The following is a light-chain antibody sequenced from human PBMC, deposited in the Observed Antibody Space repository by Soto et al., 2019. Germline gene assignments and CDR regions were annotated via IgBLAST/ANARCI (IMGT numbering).Light chain of an antibody. Sequence: EMGMTLAPAALSLSPGERATLSCRASQTIDNALAWYQRKPGQAPRLLVYDASTRATGVPARFSGSGSGTDFTLTITSLQSDDFAVYFCQQYSDWPITFGQGTRLE. J-gene: IGKJ5*01. CDR2: DAS. CDR3: QQYSDWPIT. CDR1: QTIDNA. V-gene: IGKV3-15*01.